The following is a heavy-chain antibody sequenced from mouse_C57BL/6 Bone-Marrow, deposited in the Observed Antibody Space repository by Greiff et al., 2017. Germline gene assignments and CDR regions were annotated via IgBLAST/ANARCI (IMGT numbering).Heavy chain of an antibody. CDR2: IDPSDSYT. J-gene: IGHJ2*01. CDR3: ARYYGYDLDY. V-gene: IGHV1-69*01. Sequence: QVQLQQPGAELVMPGASVKLSCKASGYTFTSYWMRWVKQRPGHGLEWIGEIDPSDSYTHYNQNFKGKSTLTVDKSSSTAYMHLSSLTSEYSAVYYCARYYGYDLDYWGQGTTLTVSS. CDR1: GYTFTSYW. D-gene: IGHD2-2*01.